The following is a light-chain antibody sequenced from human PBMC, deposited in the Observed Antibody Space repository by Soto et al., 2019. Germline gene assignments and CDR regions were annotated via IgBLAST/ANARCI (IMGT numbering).Light chain of an antibody. CDR2: FGS. CDR1: QSLLYNNTYNY. J-gene: IGKJ5*01. CDR3: RQALQSLT. Sequence: EIVMTQSPLTLPVTPGEPASISCRSSQSLLYNNTYNYLDWYVQKPGQSPQLLIYFGSNRAPGVPVRFSCSGSCTDFTLKINRVEAEDVGTYYCRQALQSLTFGQGTRLEIQ. V-gene: IGKV2-28*01.